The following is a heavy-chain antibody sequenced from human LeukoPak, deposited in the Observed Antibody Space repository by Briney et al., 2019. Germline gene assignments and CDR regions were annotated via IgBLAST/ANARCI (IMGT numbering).Heavy chain of an antibody. CDR3: TSADYSNYFWFAT. CDR2: IYYSGST. D-gene: IGHD4-11*01. J-gene: IGHJ5*02. V-gene: IGHV4-59*11. Sequence: SETLSLTCTVSGGSISSHYWSWIRQPPGKGLEWIGYIYYSGSTNYNPSLKSRVTISVDTSKNQFSLKLSSVTAADTAVYYCTSADYSNYFWFATWGQGPLVTVSS. CDR1: GGSISSHY.